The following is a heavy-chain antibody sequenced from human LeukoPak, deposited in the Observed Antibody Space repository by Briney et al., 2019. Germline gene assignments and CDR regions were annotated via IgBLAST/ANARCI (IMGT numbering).Heavy chain of an antibody. J-gene: IGHJ2*01. CDR2: IIPIFGTA. Sequence: GASVKVSCKASGGTFSSYAISWVRQAPGQGLEWMGGIIPIFGTANYAQKFQGRVTITTDESTSTAYMELSSLRSEDTAVYYCASRGCSSTNCYHTYWYFDLWGRGTLVAVSS. V-gene: IGHV1-69*05. CDR1: GGTFSSYA. CDR3: ASRGCSSTNCYHTYWYFDL. D-gene: IGHD2-2*01.